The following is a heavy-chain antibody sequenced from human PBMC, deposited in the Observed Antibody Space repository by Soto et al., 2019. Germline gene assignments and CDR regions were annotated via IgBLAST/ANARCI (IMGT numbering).Heavy chain of an antibody. D-gene: IGHD2-2*01. V-gene: IGHV5-51*01. CDR1: GYSFTSYW. CDR2: IYPGDSDT. J-gene: IGHJ4*02. Sequence: GESLKISCKGSGYSFTSYWIGWVRQMPGKGLEWMGIIYPGDSDTRYSPSFQGQVTISADKSISTAYLQWSSLKASDNAMYYCARLAVAEASSCDRILDYWGQGILVTVSS. CDR3: ARLAVAEASSCDRILDY.